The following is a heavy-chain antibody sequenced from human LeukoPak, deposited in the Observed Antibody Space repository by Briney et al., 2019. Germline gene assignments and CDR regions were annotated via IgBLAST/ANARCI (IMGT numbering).Heavy chain of an antibody. D-gene: IGHD6-19*01. Sequence: SETLSLTCVVSGASVSSSHWNWIRQLPGKGLEWIGCLSYTGKTDYNPSLASRVTISLGTSENQVSLKLSSVTAADTAVYYCARDESSGWYSDYWGQGTLVTVSS. CDR1: GASVSSSH. CDR2: LSYTGKT. V-gene: IGHV4-59*02. CDR3: ARDESSGWYSDY. J-gene: IGHJ4*02.